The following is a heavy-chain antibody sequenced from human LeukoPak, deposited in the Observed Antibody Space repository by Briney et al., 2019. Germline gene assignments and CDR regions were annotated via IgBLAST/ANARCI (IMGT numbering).Heavy chain of an antibody. CDR3: ARRWAVAGAFDY. Sequence: GESLKISCKGFEYSFATYWIGWVRQMPGKGLEWMGIIYPDDSDIRYSPSFQGQVTISADKSISTAYLQWSSLKASDTAMYYCARRWAVAGAFDYWGQGTLVTVSS. CDR2: IYPDDSDI. D-gene: IGHD6-19*01. CDR1: EYSFATYW. J-gene: IGHJ4*02. V-gene: IGHV5-51*01.